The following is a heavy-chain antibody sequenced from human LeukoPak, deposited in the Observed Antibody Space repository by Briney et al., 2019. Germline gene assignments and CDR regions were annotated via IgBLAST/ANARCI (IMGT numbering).Heavy chain of an antibody. CDR1: GGFITNYY. CDR2: IYDSGST. Sequence: SETLSLTCSVSGGFITNYYWSWIRQLPGKGLEWIGYIYDSGSTSYNPSLKSRVTMSVDTSKKQFSLKLSPVTAADTALYYCARVAPKIAGSYYFDSWGQGTLVTVSS. CDR3: ARVAPKIAGSYYFDS. J-gene: IGHJ4*02. V-gene: IGHV4-59*01. D-gene: IGHD6-13*01.